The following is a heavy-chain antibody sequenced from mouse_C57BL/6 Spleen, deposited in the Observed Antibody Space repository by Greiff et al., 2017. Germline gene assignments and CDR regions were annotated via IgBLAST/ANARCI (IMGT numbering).Heavy chain of an antibody. CDR1: GYTFTDHT. J-gene: IGHJ4*01. CDR3: ANGNYPYYYAMDY. V-gene: IGHV1-78*01. Sequence: QVQLQQSDAELVKPGASVKISCKVSGYTFTDHTIHWMKQRPEQGLEWIGYIYPRDGSTKYNEKFKGKATLTADKSSSTAYIQLNSLTSEDSAVYFCANGNYPYYYAMDYWGQGTSVTVSS. D-gene: IGHD2-1*01. CDR2: IYPRDGST.